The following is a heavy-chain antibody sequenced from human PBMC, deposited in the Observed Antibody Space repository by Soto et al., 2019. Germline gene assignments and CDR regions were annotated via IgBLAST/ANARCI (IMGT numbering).Heavy chain of an antibody. CDR2: IYHSGST. J-gene: IGHJ4*02. CDR1: GGSISSSNW. V-gene: IGHV4-4*02. Sequence: QVQLQESGPGLVKPSGTLSLTCAVSGGSISSSNWWSWVRQPPGKGLEWIGEIYHSGSTNYNPSLKSRVTISVDKSKNPFSLKLSSVTAADTAVYYCAGDRPGIAAADTLYYFDYWGQGTLVTVSS. D-gene: IGHD6-13*01. CDR3: AGDRPGIAAADTLYYFDY.